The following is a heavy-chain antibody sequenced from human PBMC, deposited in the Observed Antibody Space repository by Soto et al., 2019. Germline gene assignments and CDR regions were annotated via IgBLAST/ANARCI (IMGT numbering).Heavy chain of an antibody. D-gene: IGHD5-18*01. CDR3: ARDFEIQLDYYGMDV. J-gene: IGHJ6*02. Sequence: EVQLVESGGGLVKPGGSLRLSCAASGFTFNSYNMNWVRQAPGKGLEWVSCISTSSSDIYYADSVRGRFTISRDNAKNSLYLQLNSLRADDTAVYYCARDFEIQLDYYGMDVWGQGTTVTVSS. CDR2: ISTSSSDI. CDR1: GFTFNSYN. V-gene: IGHV3-21*01.